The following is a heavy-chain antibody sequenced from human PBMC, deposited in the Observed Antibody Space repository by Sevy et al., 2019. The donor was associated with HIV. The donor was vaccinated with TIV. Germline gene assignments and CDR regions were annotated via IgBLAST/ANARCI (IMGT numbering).Heavy chain of an antibody. CDR3: ARDITVVTRYNWFDP. Sequence: GGSLRLSSAASGFTFSSYAMHWVRQAPGKGLEWVAVISYDGSNKYYADSVKGRFTISRDNSKNTLYLQMNSLRAEDTAVYYCARDITVVTRYNWFDPWGQGTLVTVSS. J-gene: IGHJ5*02. D-gene: IGHD2-15*01. CDR1: GFTFSSYA. CDR2: ISYDGSNK. V-gene: IGHV3-30-3*01.